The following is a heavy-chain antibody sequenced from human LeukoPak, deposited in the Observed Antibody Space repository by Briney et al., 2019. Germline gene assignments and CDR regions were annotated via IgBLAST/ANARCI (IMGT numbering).Heavy chain of an antibody. Sequence: SETLFLTCAVYGGSFSGYYWSWIRQPPGKGLEWIGEINHSGSTNYNPSLKSRVTISVDTSKNQFSLKLSSVTAADTAVYYCARVVVPAAIRYYFDYWGQGTLVTVSS. D-gene: IGHD2-2*02. CDR3: ARVVVPAAIRYYFDY. CDR1: GGSFSGYY. J-gene: IGHJ4*02. V-gene: IGHV4-34*01. CDR2: INHSGST.